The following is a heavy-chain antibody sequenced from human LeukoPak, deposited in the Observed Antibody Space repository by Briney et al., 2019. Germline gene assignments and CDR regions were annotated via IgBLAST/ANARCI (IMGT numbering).Heavy chain of an antibody. CDR2: IYHSGST. CDR3: ARVIRYYYDSSRDAFDI. J-gene: IGHJ3*02. D-gene: IGHD3-22*01. V-gene: IGHV4-4*02. CDR1: GAPISSNNW. Sequence: SETLSLTCAVSGAPISSNNWWWSWVRQPPGKGLEWIGEIYHSGSTNYNPSLKSRVTISVDTSKNQFSLKLSSVTAADTAVYYCARVIRYYYDSSRDAFDIWGQGTMVTVSS.